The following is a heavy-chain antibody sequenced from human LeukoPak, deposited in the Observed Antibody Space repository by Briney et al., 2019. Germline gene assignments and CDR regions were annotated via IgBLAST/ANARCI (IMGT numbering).Heavy chain of an antibody. D-gene: IGHD6-6*01. CDR2: ISGSGGST. CDR1: GFTFSIYA. V-gene: IGHV3-23*01. J-gene: IGHJ5*02. Sequence: PGGSLRPSCAASGFTFSIYAMSWVRQAPGKGLEWVSAISGSGGSTYYADSVKGRFTISRDNSKNTLYLQMNSLRAEDTAVYYCAKDLGGIAARPSRPWFDPWGQGTLVTVSS. CDR3: AKDLGGIAARPSRPWFDP.